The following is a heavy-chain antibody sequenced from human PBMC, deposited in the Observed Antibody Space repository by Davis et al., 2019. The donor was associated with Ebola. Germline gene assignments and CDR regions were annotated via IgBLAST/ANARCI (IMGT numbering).Heavy chain of an antibody. V-gene: IGHV1-18*01. CDR1: GYTFTTYG. J-gene: IGHJ2*01. Sequence: AASVKVSCKASGYTFTTYGISRVRQPPGQGLEWMGCISTYNCNTNSAQNLQGRVTMTTDTSTSTAYMELRSLRSDDTAMYYCFRIGSDWFWYFDLWGRGTLATVSS. CDR2: ISTYNCNT. D-gene: IGHD3-9*01. CDR3: FRIGSDWFWYFDL.